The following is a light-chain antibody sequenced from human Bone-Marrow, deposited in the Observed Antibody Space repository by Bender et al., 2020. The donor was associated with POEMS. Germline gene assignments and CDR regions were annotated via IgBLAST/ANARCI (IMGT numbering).Light chain of an antibody. CDR2: EDS. V-gene: IGLV2-23*01. Sequence: QSALTQPASVSGSPGQSITISCTGTSSDVGSYNLVSWYQHHPAKAPKLMIYEDSERPSGVSDRFSGSKSGNTASLTISGLQAEDEADYYCQSYDNSLGGWVFGGGTKLTVL. CDR3: QSYDNSLGGWV. J-gene: IGLJ3*02. CDR1: SSDVGSYNL.